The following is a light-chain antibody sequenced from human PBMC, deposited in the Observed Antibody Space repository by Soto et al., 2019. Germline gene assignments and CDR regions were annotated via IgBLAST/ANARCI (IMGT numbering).Light chain of an antibody. V-gene: IGLV4-69*01. CDR2: LNSDGSH. CDR3: QTWNTGTHVV. CDR1: SGHSSYA. Sequence: QPVLTQSPSASASLGASVKLTCTLSSGHSSYAIAWHQQQPEKGPRYLMKLNSDGSHNKGDGIPDRFSGSSSVAERYLTISSLQSEDEADYYCQTWNTGTHVVFGGGTKLTVL. J-gene: IGLJ2*01.